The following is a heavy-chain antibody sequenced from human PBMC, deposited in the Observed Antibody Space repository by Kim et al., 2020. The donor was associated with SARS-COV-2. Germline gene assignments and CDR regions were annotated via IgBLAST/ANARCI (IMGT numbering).Heavy chain of an antibody. V-gene: IGHV3-48*03. J-gene: IGHJ4*02. CDR2: ISSSGSTI. CDR1: GFTFSSYE. Sequence: GGSLRLSCAASGFTFSSYEMNWVRQAPGKGLEWVSYISSSGSTIYYADSVKGRFTISRDNAKNSLYLQMNSLRAEDTAVYYCARDSYYYGSGGGYYFDYWGQGTLVTVSS. D-gene: IGHD3-10*01. CDR3: ARDSYYYGSGGGYYFDY.